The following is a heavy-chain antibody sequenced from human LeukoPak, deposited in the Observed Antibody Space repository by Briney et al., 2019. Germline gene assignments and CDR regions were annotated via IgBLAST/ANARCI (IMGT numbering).Heavy chain of an antibody. Sequence: PSETLSLTCAVHGGSFSGYYWSWIRQPPGKGLEWIGEINHSGSTNYNPSLKSRVTISVDTSKNQFSLKLSSVTAADTAVYYCARRYSSGWTLWGQGTLVTVSS. CDR1: GGSFSGYY. J-gene: IGHJ4*02. CDR3: ARRYSSGWTL. D-gene: IGHD6-19*01. V-gene: IGHV4-34*01. CDR2: INHSGST.